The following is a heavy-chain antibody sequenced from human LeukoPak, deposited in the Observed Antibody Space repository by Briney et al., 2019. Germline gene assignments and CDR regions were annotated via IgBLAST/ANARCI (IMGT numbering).Heavy chain of an antibody. V-gene: IGHV3-30*02. D-gene: IGHD5-24*01. CDR3: AKIRDGYNWTPRDY. J-gene: IGHJ4*02. Sequence: PGGSLRLSCAASGFTFSSYGMHWVRQAPGKGLEWVAFTRYDGSNKYYADSVKGRFTISRDNSKNTLYLQMNSLRAEDTAVSYCAKIRDGYNWTPRDYWGQGTLVTVSS. CDR2: TRYDGSNK. CDR1: GFTFSSYG.